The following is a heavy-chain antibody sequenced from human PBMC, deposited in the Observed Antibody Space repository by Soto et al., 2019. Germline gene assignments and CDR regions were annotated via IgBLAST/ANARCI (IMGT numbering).Heavy chain of an antibody. J-gene: IGHJ4*02. CDR2: IDSDEDK. CDR3: ARVLCSGSYQGYFDY. V-gene: IGHV2-70*01. Sequence: SGPTLVNPTQTLTLTCSFSGFSLSTSGMCVSWIRQPPGKALEWLALIDSDEDKYYSTSLKTSLTISKDSAKNQVGLTMTNMDPVDTATYYCARVLCSGSYQGYFDYWGQGAQVTVSS. CDR1: GFSLSTSGMC. D-gene: IGHD1-26*01.